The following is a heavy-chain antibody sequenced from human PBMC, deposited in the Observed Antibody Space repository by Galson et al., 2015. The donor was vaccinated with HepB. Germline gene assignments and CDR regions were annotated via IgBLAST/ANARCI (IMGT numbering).Heavy chain of an antibody. D-gene: IGHD2-2*01. Sequence: SLRLSCAASGFTFSSYSMNWVRQAPGKGLEWVSSISSSSSYIYYADSVKGRFTISRDNAKNSLYLQMNSLRAEDTAVYYCARERDCSSTSCYVGWFDPWGQGTLVTVSS. V-gene: IGHV3-21*01. CDR1: GFTFSSYS. CDR3: ARERDCSSTSCYVGWFDP. CDR2: ISSSSSYI. J-gene: IGHJ5*02.